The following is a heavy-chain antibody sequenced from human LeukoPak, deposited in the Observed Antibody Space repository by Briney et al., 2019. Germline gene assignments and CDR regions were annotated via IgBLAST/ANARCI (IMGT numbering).Heavy chain of an antibody. D-gene: IGHD2-15*01. CDR1: GYTFTSYD. CDR3: ARGPRPLRVVAATGPLGY. J-gene: IGHJ4*02. CDR2: MNPNSGNT. Sequence: ASVKVSCKASGYTFTSYDINWVRQATGQGLEWMGWMNPNSGNTGYAQKFQGRVTMTRNTSISTAYMELSSLRSEATAVYYCARGPRPLRVVAATGPLGYWGQGTLVTVSS. V-gene: IGHV1-8*01.